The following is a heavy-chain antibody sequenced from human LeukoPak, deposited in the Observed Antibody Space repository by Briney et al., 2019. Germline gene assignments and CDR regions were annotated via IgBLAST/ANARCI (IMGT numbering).Heavy chain of an antibody. CDR2: IYYSGTT. CDR1: GGSISSYY. D-gene: IGHD6-13*01. CDR3: ARRGIAAAGYDY. Sequence: PSDTLSLICTASGGSISSYYWSWIRQPPGKGLEWIGYIYYSGTTNYNPSLKSRVTILVDTAKNQFSLNLSSVTAADTAVYYCARRGIAAAGYDYWGQGTLVTVSS. V-gene: IGHV4-59*08. J-gene: IGHJ4*02.